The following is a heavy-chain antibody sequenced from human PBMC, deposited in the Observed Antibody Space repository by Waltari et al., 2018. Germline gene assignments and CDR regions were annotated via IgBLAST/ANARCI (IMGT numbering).Heavy chain of an antibody. J-gene: IGHJ4*02. V-gene: IGHV4-34*01. D-gene: IGHD3-10*01. CDR1: GGTFNDHY. CDR2: INDSGST. CDR3: ARVVGRGVFDY. Sequence: QVQLQQWGAGLLKPSETLSLTCAVYGGTFNDHYWNWIRQPPGKGLEWIGQINDSGSTNYNPSLRSRVTISVDTSKNQFSLNLSSVTAADTAVYYCARVVGRGVFDYWGQGTLVTVSS.